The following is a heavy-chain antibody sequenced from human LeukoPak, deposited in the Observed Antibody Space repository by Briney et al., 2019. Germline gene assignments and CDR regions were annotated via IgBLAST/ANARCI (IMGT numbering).Heavy chain of an antibody. Sequence: PSETLSLTCTVSGGSISSYYWSWVRQAPGKGLEWVSAISGSGGSTYYADSVKGRFTISRDNSKNTLYLQMNSLRAEDTAVYYCAKAQITMIVVVIPDYWGQGTLVTVSS. D-gene: IGHD3-22*01. V-gene: IGHV3-23*01. J-gene: IGHJ4*02. CDR3: AKAQITMIVVVIPDY. CDR1: GGSISSYY. CDR2: ISGSGGST.